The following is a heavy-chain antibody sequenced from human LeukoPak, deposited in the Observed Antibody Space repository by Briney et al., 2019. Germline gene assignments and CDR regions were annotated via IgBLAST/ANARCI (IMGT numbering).Heavy chain of an antibody. V-gene: IGHV3-66*02. CDR3: AKDGLGSGSYSDY. CDR1: GFTVSSNY. D-gene: IGHD1-26*01. CDR2: IYSGGST. J-gene: IGHJ4*02. Sequence: GGSLRLSCAASGFTVSSNYMSWVRQAPGKGLEWVSVIYSGGSTYYADSVKGRFTISRDNSKNTLYLQMNSLRAEDTAVYYCAKDGLGSGSYSDYWGQGTLVTVSS.